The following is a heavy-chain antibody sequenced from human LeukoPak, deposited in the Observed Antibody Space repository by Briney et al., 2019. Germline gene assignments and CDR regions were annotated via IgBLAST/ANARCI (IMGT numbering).Heavy chain of an antibody. J-gene: IGHJ4*02. D-gene: IGHD6-6*01. Sequence: ASVKVSCKASGYTFTCYYMHWVRQAPGQGLEWMGWINPNSGGTNYAQKFQGRVTMTRDTSISTAYMELNRLRSDDTAVYYCARDSHLVGDFDYWGQGTLVTVSS. CDR2: INPNSGGT. V-gene: IGHV1-2*02. CDR1: GYTFTCYY. CDR3: ARDSHLVGDFDY.